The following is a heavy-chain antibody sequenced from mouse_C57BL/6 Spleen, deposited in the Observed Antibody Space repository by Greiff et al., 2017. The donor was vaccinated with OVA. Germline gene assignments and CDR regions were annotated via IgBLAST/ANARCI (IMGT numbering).Heavy chain of an antibody. CDR3: ARKGLRSFDY. J-gene: IGHJ2*01. CDR2: IYPGDGDT. D-gene: IGHD1-1*01. V-gene: IGHV1-80*01. CDR1: GYAFSSYW. Sequence: VHVKQSGAELVKPGASVKISCKASGYAFSSYWMNWVKQRPGKGLEWIGQIYPGDGDTNYNGKFKGKATLTADKSSSTAYMQLSSLTSEDSAVYFCARKGLRSFDYWGQGTTLTVSS.